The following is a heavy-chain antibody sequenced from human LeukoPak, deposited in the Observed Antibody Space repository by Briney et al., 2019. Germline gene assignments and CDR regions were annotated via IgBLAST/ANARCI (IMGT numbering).Heavy chain of an antibody. V-gene: IGHV3-23*01. CDR2: ISGSGGST. J-gene: IGHJ4*02. Sequence: GGTLRLSCAASGFTFSSYGMSWVRQAPGKGLELVSAISGSGGSTYYADSVKGRFTISRDNSKNTLYLQMNSLRAEDTAVYYCAKDLDGSGLYGGLDYWGQGILVTVSS. D-gene: IGHD6-19*01. CDR1: GFTFSSYG. CDR3: AKDLDGSGLYGGLDY.